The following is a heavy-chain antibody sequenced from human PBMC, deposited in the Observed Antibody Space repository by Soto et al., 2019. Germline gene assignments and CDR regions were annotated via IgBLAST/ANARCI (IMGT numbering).Heavy chain of an antibody. CDR3: ARMGIAARLAYFDY. J-gene: IGHJ4*02. CDR2: IIPIFGTA. V-gene: IGHV1-69*06. CDR1: VGTFSSYA. D-gene: IGHD6-6*01. Sequence: SVKVSCKASVGTFSSYAISWVRQAPGQGLEWMGGIIPIFGTANYAQKFQGRVTITADKSTSTAYMELSSLRSEDTAVYYCARMGIAARLAYFDYWGQGTLVTVSS.